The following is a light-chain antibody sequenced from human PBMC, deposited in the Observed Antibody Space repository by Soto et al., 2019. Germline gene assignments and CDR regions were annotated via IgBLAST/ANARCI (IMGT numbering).Light chain of an antibody. CDR1: QGINSY. Sequence: DIQLTHSPSFLSASVGDRVTITCRASQGINSYLAWYQQKPGKAPKLLISAASTLQSGVPSRFSGSGSGTEFTLTISSLQPEDFATYYCQRLNSYPITFGQGTRLEIK. CDR2: AAS. CDR3: QRLNSYPIT. J-gene: IGKJ5*01. V-gene: IGKV1-9*01.